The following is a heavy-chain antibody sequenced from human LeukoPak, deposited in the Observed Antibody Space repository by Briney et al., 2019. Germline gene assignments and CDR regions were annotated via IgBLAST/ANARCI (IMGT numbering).Heavy chain of an antibody. CDR1: GGTFSSYA. CDR3: ARAGDRATTPGYYFDY. CDR2: IIPIFGTA. J-gene: IGHJ4*02. V-gene: IGHV1-69*13. D-gene: IGHD7-27*01. Sequence: SVKVSCKASGGTFSSYAISWVRQAPGQGLEWMGGIIPIFGTANYAQKFQGRVTITADESTSTAYMELSSLRSEDTAVYYCARAGDRATTPGYYFDYWGQGTLVTVSS.